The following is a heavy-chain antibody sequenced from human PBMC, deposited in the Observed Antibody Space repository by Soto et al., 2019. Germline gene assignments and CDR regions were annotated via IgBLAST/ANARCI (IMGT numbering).Heavy chain of an antibody. CDR1: GYTFTDYG. CDR2: INANNGNT. V-gene: IGHV1-18*01. CDR3: ARYYYSAYSAQAY. Sequence: ASVKVSCKASGYTFTDYGISWVRQAPGQGLEWMGWINANNGNTNYAQKFQDRVTMTTDTSTSAAYMDLRSLRSDDTAVYYCARYYYSAYSAQAYWGQGTLVTVSS. J-gene: IGHJ4*02. D-gene: IGHD3-10*01.